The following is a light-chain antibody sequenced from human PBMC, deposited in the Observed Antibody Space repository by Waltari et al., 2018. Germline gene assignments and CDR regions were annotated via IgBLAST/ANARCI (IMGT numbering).Light chain of an antibody. V-gene: IGLV2-11*01. CDR2: DVI. CDR3: CSFAGTYTWV. CDR1: SSDVGGYNH. Sequence: QSALTQPRPVSGSPGQSVTISCTGTSSDVGGYNHVSWYQQHPGKAPKLMIYDVIKRPSGVPDRFSGSKSGITASLTISGLQAEDEADYYCCSFAGTYTWVFGGGTKLTVL. J-gene: IGLJ3*02.